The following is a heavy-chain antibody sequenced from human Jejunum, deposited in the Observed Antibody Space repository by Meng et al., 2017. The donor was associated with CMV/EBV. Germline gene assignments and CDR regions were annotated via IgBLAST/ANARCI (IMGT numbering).Heavy chain of an antibody. Sequence: TVSGGPIGSSDYYWGWIRQPPGGGLEWIGIIYYTGSTYYNPSLESRVSISIDTSKNQFSLKLRSVTAADTAVYFCARDSSRLYNYWGQGTRVTVSS. V-gene: IGHV4-39*07. CDR3: ARDSSRLYNY. J-gene: IGHJ4*02. D-gene: IGHD3-16*02. CDR2: IYYTGST. CDR1: GGPIGSSDYY.